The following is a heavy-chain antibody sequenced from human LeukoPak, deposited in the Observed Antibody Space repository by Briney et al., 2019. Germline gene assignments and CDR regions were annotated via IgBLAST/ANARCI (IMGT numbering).Heavy chain of an antibody. D-gene: IGHD5-24*01. CDR1: GFTFSNYG. CDR2: IGGSGANT. J-gene: IGHJ4*02. CDR3: AKVTDGSTTY. Sequence: GGSLRLSCAASGFTFSNYGMSWVRQAPGKGLEWVSAIGGSGANTYYADSVKGRFTISRDNSKTPLYLQMNSLRAEDTAVYYCAKVTDGSTTYWGQGTLVTVSS. V-gene: IGHV3-23*01.